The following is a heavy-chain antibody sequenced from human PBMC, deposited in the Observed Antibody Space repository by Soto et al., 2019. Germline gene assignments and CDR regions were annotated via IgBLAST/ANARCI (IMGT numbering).Heavy chain of an antibody. V-gene: IGHV3-23*01. J-gene: IGHJ4*02. Sequence: GGSLILSCVAAGFTFSSFAMSWVRQAPGKGLEWVSAISGSGGSTYYADSVKGRFTISRDKSKNTLYLQMNSLRAEDTAVYYCAKARYSSGWNYFDYWGQGTLVTVSS. CDR3: AKARYSSGWNYFDY. CDR2: ISGSGGST. D-gene: IGHD6-19*01. CDR1: GFTFSSFA.